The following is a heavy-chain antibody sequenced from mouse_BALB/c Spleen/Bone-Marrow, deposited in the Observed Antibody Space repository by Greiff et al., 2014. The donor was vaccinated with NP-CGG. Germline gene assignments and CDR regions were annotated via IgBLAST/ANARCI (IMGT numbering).Heavy chain of an antibody. Sequence: EVHLVESGGGLVQPGESLKLSCESDEYEFPSHDMSWVRKTPEKRLELVAAINSDGGSTYYPDTMERRFIISRDNTKKTLYLQMSSLRSEDTALYYCARRRYDYDGAMDYWGQGTSVTVSS. CDR2: INSDGGST. V-gene: IGHV5-2*01. J-gene: IGHJ4*01. CDR3: ARRRYDYDGAMDY. D-gene: IGHD2-4*01. CDR1: EYEFPSHD.